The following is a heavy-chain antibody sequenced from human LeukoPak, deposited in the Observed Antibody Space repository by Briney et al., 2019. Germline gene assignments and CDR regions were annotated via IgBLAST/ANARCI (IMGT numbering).Heavy chain of an antibody. J-gene: IGHJ5*02. V-gene: IGHV4-59*01. CDR3: ARAPEYPSWFDP. CDR2: IYYSGST. CDR1: GGSISSYY. Sequence: SETLSLTCTVSGGSISSYYWSWIRQPPGKGLEWIGYIYYSGSTNYNPSLKSRVTISVDTSKNQFSLKLSSVTAADTAVYYCARAPEYPSWFDPWGQGTLVTVSS. D-gene: IGHD2-2*01.